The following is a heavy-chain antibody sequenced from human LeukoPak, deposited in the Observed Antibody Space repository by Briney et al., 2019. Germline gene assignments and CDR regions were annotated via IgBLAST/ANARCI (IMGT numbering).Heavy chain of an antibody. CDR2: IYSGGST. J-gene: IGHJ5*02. Sequence: TGGSLRLSCAASGFTVSSSYMSWVRQAPAKGLEWVSVIYSGGSTYYADSVKGRFTISRDNSKNTLYLQMNSLRAEDTAVYYCVKRGSGSYPFDPWGQGTLVTVSS. CDR3: VKRGSGSYPFDP. CDR1: GFTVSSSY. V-gene: IGHV3-66*01. D-gene: IGHD3-10*01.